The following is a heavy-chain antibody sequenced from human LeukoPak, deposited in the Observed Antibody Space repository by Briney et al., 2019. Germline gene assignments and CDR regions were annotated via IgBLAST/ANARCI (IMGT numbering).Heavy chain of an antibody. CDR3: AGGPYGAVAGTFGDLDY. D-gene: IGHD6-19*01. V-gene: IGHV1-8*01. Sequence: ASVKVSCKASGYTFTSYDINWVRQATGQGLEWMGWMNPNSGNTGYAQKFQGRVTMTRNTSISTAYMELSSLRSEDTAVYYCAGGPYGAVAGTFGDLDYWGQGTLVTVSS. CDR1: GYTFTSYD. CDR2: MNPNSGNT. J-gene: IGHJ4*02.